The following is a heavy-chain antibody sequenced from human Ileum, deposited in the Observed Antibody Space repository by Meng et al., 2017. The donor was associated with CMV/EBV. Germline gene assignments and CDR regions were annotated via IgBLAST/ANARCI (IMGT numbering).Heavy chain of an antibody. V-gene: IGHV4-39*07. D-gene: IGHD4-11*01. CDR3: ARDMTNRWFYY. J-gene: IGHJ4*02. CDR2: INYSGST. Sequence: QVLVPGSCPGVVQPSEPLSLTCPVSGDFIKINTHFWAWIRQPPGQGLEWIGTINYSGSTYYNPSLRSRVTLSVDTSKNQFSLKLSYVTAADTAMYYCARDMTNRWFYYWGQGILVTVSS. CDR1: GDFIKINTHF.